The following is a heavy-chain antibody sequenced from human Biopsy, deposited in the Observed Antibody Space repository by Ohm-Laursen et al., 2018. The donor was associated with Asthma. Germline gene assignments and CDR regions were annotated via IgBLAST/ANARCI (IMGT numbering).Heavy chain of an antibody. V-gene: IGHV4-31*03. J-gene: IGHJ4*02. Sequence: TLSLTCTVSSGSISSGGYYWSCIRQHPGKGLEWIGYIYYSGSTYYNPALKSRVTISVDTSKNQFSLNLSSVTAADTAVYYCARWGSFGFDYWGQGTLVTVSS. CDR1: SGSISSGGYY. CDR2: IYYSGST. CDR3: ARWGSFGFDY. D-gene: IGHD7-27*01.